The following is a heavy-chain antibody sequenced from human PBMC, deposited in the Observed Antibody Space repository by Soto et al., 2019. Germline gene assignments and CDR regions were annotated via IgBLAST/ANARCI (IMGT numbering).Heavy chain of an antibody. CDR2: ISSSGSTI. CDR1: GFTFISYE. CDR3: VYGYDFDY. Sequence: GGSLRLSCAASGFTFISYEMNWVRQAPGKGLEWVSFISSSGSTIYYADSVKGRFTISRDNAKNSLYLQMNSLRAEDTAVYYCVYGYDFDYWGQGTLVTVSS. J-gene: IGHJ4*02. D-gene: IGHD5-18*01. V-gene: IGHV3-48*03.